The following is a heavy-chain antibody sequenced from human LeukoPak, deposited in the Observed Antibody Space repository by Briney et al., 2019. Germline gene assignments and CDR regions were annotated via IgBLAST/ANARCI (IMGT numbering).Heavy chain of an antibody. Sequence: GNSLRLSCAASGFTFASYAMYWVRQAPGRGLEWVASRSYDGRDKYYVDSVKGRFFISKDSSMSTLYLDMNSLRPEDTALYYCVRDLYSRSPYFDVWGQGTLVTVSS. V-gene: IGHV3-30*03. J-gene: IGHJ4*02. CDR1: GFTFASYA. D-gene: IGHD2-21*01. CDR3: VRDLYSRSPYFDV. CDR2: RSYDGRDK.